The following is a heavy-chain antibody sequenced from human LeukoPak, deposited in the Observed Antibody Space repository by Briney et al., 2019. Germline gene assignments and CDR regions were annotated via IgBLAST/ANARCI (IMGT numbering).Heavy chain of an antibody. V-gene: IGHV3-30*03. CDR2: TSYDGTNK. CDR1: GFSFGSHG. D-gene: IGHD6-19*01. Sequence: PGTSLRLSCAASGFSFGSHGMHWVRQAPGKGLEWVAVTSYDGTNKYYTDSVKGRFTISRDNAKNSLYLQMNSLRAEDTAVYYCARDSTSGYSSGWFSSYYYYYYMDVWGKGTTVTISS. CDR3: ARDSTSGYSSGWFSSYYYYYYMDV. J-gene: IGHJ6*03.